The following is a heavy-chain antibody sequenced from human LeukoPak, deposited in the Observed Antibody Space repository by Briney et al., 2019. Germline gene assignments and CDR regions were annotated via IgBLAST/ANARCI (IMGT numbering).Heavy chain of an antibody. D-gene: IGHD6-19*01. V-gene: IGHV5-51*01. CDR3: ARRVAGRADY. CDR1: GQSFYKYW. J-gene: IGHJ4*02. Sequence: GESLKISCQGSGQSFYKYWIGWVRQMPGKGLEWMGFIHFRDSETRYRPSFQGQVTISADTSISTAYLRWSSLEASDTGMYYCARRVAGRADYWGQGILVTVSS. CDR2: IHFRDSET.